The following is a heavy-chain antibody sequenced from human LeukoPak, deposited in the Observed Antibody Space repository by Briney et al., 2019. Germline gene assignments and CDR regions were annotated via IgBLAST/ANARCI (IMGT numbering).Heavy chain of an antibody. J-gene: IGHJ4*02. CDR3: ARGKPYSSSWYGY. Sequence: PSETLSLTCAVYGGSLSGYYWSWIRQPPGKGLEWIGEINHSGSTNYNPSLKSRVTISVDTSKNQFALKLSSVTAADTAVYYCARGKPYSSSWYGYWGQGTLVTVSS. V-gene: IGHV4-34*01. CDR2: INHSGST. CDR1: GGSLSGYY. D-gene: IGHD6-13*01.